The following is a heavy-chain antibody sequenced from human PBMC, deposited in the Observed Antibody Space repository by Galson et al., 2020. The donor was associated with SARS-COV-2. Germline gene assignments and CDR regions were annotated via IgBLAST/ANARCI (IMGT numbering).Heavy chain of an antibody. CDR3: ARDSIAVAGAYYYYGMDV. CDR1: GFTFSSYW. D-gene: IGHD6-19*01. CDR2: IKQDGSEK. Sequence: GESLKISCAASGFTFSSYWMSWVRQAPGKGLEWVANIKQDGSEKYYVDSVKGRFTISRDNAKNSLYLQMNSLRAEDTAVYYCARDSIAVAGAYYYYGMDVWGQGTTVTVSS. J-gene: IGHJ6*02. V-gene: IGHV3-7*01.